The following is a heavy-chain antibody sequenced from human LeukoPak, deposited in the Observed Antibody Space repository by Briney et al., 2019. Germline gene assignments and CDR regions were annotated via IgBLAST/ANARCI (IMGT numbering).Heavy chain of an antibody. Sequence: GESLKISCKGSGYSFNAYYIAWVRQMPGKDLEWMGAIYPGDSDTTYSPSLRGQVTISADKSATTAYLQWNSLKASDTAIYYCARLMTLVRGGLKRLPRSCGMDVWGQGTTVTVS. CDR1: GYSFNAYY. D-gene: IGHD3-10*01. V-gene: IGHV5-51*01. CDR3: ARLMTLVRGGLKRLPRSCGMDV. J-gene: IGHJ6*02. CDR2: IYPGDSDT.